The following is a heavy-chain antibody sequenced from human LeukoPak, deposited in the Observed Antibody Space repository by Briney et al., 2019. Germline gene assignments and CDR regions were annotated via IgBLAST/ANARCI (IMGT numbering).Heavy chain of an antibody. D-gene: IGHD3-16*01. CDR1: GYTFTGYY. CDR2: INPNSGGT. V-gene: IGHV1-2*06. J-gene: IGHJ5*02. CDR3: AAGVLHGGGNWFDP. Sequence: ASVKVSCKASGYTFTGYYMHWLRQAPGQGLEWMGRINPNSGGTYYARKFQGRATMTRDTSISTSYMELTSLKSDDTAVYYCAAGVLHGGGNWFDPWGQGTLVTVSS.